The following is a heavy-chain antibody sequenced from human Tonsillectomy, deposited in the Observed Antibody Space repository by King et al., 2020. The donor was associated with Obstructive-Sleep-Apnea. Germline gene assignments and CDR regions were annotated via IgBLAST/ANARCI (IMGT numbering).Heavy chain of an antibody. Sequence: VQLVESGGGLVQPGRSLRLSCAASGFTFDDYAMHWVRQAPGKGLEWVSSISWDSGNIAYADSVKGRFTISRDNAKNSLYLQMNSLRGVDTALYYCAKGPYGDYVRLYFDYWGQGTLVTVSS. CDR1: GFTFDDYA. J-gene: IGHJ4*02. V-gene: IGHV3-9*01. CDR3: AKGPYGDYVRLYFDY. D-gene: IGHD4-17*01. CDR2: ISWDSGNI.